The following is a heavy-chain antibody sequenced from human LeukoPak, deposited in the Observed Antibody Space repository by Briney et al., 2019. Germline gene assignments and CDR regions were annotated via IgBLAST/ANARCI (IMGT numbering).Heavy chain of an antibody. CDR3: TRRGYYDTFDY. CDR2: IFYSGGT. J-gene: IGHJ4*02. D-gene: IGHD3-22*01. CDR1: GVSIRSLSYY. V-gene: IGHV4-39*01. Sequence: PSETLSLTCTVSGVSIRSLSYYWAWIRQSPGKGLEWIGSIFYSGGTYDNPSLKSRLTLSVDTSKNQFSLRLNSVTAADTAVYFCTRRGYYDTFDYWGPGSLVTVSS.